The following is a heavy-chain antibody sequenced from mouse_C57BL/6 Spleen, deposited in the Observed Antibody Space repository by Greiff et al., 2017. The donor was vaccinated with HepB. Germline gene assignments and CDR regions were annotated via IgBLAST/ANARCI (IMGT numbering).Heavy chain of an antibody. J-gene: IGHJ4*01. Sequence: VQLQQSGPELVKPGDSVKISCKASGYSFTGYFMNWVMQSHGKSLEWIGRINPYNGDTFYNQKFKGKATLTVDKSSSTAHMELRSLTSEDSAVYYCARGDYYGSSYAYYYAMDYWGQGTSVTVSS. CDR2: INPYNGDT. CDR1: GYSFTGYF. CDR3: ARGDYYGSSYAYYYAMDY. V-gene: IGHV1-20*01. D-gene: IGHD1-1*01.